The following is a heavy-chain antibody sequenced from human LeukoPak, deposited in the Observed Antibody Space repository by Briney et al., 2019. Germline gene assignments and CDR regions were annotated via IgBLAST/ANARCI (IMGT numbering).Heavy chain of an antibody. Sequence: PSETLSLTCAVYGGSFSGYYWSWIRQPPGKGLEWIGEINHSGSTNYNPSLKSRVTISVDTSKNQFSLKLSSVTAADTAVYYCATDSSGYWRFDYWGQGTLVTVSS. V-gene: IGHV4-34*01. D-gene: IGHD3-22*01. CDR1: GGSFSGYY. CDR2: INHSGST. CDR3: ATDSSGYWRFDY. J-gene: IGHJ4*02.